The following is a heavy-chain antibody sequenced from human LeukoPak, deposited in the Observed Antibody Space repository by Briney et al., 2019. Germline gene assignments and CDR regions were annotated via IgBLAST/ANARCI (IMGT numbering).Heavy chain of an antibody. CDR2: ISYDGSNK. Sequence: GGSLRLSCAASGFTFSSYGMHWVRQAPGKGLEWVAVISYDGSNKYYADSVKGRFTISRDNSKNTLYLQMNSLRAEDTAVYYCAKGHPGYDYVWGSYRYREQLDYWGQGTPVTVSS. J-gene: IGHJ4*02. D-gene: IGHD3-16*02. CDR1: GFTFSSYG. V-gene: IGHV3-30*18. CDR3: AKGHPGYDYVWGSYRYREQLDY.